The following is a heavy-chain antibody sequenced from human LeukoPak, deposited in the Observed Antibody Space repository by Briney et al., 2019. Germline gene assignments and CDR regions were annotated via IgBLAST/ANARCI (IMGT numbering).Heavy chain of an antibody. V-gene: IGHV1-2*02. D-gene: IGHD3-22*01. J-gene: IGHJ4*02. Sequence: ASVKVSCKASGYTFTGYYMHWVRQAPGQGLEWMGWINPNSGGTNYAQKSQGRVTMTRDTSISTAYMELSRLRSDDTAVYYCARGSPSDDSSGYYALRNFDYWGQGTLVTVSS. CDR3: ARGSPSDDSSGYYALRNFDY. CDR2: INPNSGGT. CDR1: GYTFTGYY.